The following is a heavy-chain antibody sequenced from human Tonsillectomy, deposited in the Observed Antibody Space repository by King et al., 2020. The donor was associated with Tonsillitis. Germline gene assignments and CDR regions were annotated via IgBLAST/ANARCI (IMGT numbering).Heavy chain of an antibody. V-gene: IGHV4-34*01. CDR3: ATHAVSWDDAFDI. D-gene: IGHD1-26*01. Sequence: VQLQQWGAGLLKPSETLSLTCAVYGGSCSGYYWSWIRQPPGKGLEWIGEINHSGSTNYNPSLKSRVTISVDTSKNQFSLKLSSVTAADTAVYYCATHAVSWDDAFDIWGQGTMVTVSS. CDR1: GGSCSGYY. J-gene: IGHJ3*02. CDR2: INHSGST.